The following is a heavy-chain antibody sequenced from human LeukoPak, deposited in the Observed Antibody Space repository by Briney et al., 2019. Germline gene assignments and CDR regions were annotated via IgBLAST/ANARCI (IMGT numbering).Heavy chain of an antibody. CDR2: IYSDNT. V-gene: IGHV3-53*01. CDR1: GFTVSSNS. CDR3: ARRAGAYSHPYDY. J-gene: IGHJ4*02. Sequence: GGPLRLSCTVSGFTVSSNSMSRVRQAPGEGLEWVSFIYSDNTHYSDSVKGRFTISRDNSKNTLYLQMNSLRAEDTAVYYCARRAGAYSHPYDYWGQGTLVTVSS. D-gene: IGHD4/OR15-4a*01.